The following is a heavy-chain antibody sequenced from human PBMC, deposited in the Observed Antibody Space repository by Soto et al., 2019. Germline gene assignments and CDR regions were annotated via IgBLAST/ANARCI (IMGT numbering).Heavy chain of an antibody. Sequence: GESLKISCKTSGFSFTNYWISWVRHVPGNGLEWMGNIDPVDSYVNYSPSFQGHVTFSVDTSISTAFLHWSSLQASDSATYFCARIESIARNWFDPWGQGTLVTVSS. CDR3: ARIESIARNWFDP. CDR1: GFSFTNYW. V-gene: IGHV5-10-1*01. J-gene: IGHJ5*02. CDR2: IDPVDSYV. D-gene: IGHD6-13*01.